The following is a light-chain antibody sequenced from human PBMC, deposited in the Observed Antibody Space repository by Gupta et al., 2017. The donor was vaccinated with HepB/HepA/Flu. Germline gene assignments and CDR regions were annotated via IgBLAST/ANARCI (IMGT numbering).Light chain of an antibody. V-gene: IGLV2-11*01. J-gene: IGLJ2*01. CDR1: SSDVGAYNY. CDR3: ASHAGSSVV. Sequence: QSALTQPRSVSGSPGQSSTISCAGTSSDVGAYNYVSWLQQYPGKAPTFIIYDVNKRPSGVPDRFSGSKSGNTAYLTISGLQAEDEADYYCASHAGSSVVFGGGTKVTVL. CDR2: DVN.